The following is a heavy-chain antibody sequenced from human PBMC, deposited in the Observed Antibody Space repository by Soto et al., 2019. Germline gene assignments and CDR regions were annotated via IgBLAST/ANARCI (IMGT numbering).Heavy chain of an antibody. J-gene: IGHJ6*02. CDR3: ARDQDGVIVDGYGMDV. CDR1: GFTFSSYG. V-gene: IGHV3-33*01. Sequence: GGSLRLSCAASGFTFSSYGMHWVRQAPGKGLEWVAVIWYDGSNKYYADSVKGRFTISRDNSKNTLYLQMNSLRAEDTAVYYCARDQDGVIVDGYGMDVWGQGTTVTVSS. CDR2: IWYDGSNK. D-gene: IGHD3-22*01.